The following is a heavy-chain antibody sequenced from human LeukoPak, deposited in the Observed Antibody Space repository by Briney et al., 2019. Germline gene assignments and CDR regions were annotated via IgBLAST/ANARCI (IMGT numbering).Heavy chain of an antibody. CDR2: ISGSGGST. J-gene: IGHJ4*02. CDR1: GFTISSYA. V-gene: IGHV3-23*01. D-gene: IGHD3-10*01. Sequence: GGSLRLSCAASGFTISSYAMSWVRQAPGKGLEWVSAISGSGGSTYYADSVKGRFTISRDNSKNTLYLQMNSLRAEDTAVYYCASTYGGLWFGELPNPDYWGQGTLVTVSS. CDR3: ASTYGGLWFGELPNPDY.